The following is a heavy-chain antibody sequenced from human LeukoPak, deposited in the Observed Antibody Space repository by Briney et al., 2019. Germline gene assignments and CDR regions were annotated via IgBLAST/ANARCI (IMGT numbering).Heavy chain of an antibody. V-gene: IGHV3-21*01. CDR1: GFTFSSYS. J-gene: IGHJ3*02. CDR3: ASTPPPVYVWGSYRLDAFDI. Sequence: PGGSLRLSCAASGFTFSSYSMNWVRQAPGKGLEWVSSISSSSSYIYYADSMKGRFTISRDNAKNSLYLQMNSLRAEDTAVYYCASTPPPVYVWGSYRLDAFDIWGQGTMVTVSS. D-gene: IGHD3-16*02. CDR2: ISSSSSYI.